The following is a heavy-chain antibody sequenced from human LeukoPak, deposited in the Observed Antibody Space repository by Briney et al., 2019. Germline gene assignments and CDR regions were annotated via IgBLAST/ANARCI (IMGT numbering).Heavy chain of an antibody. D-gene: IGHD3-22*01. CDR1: GYTFTSYG. V-gene: IGHV1-18*01. J-gene: IGHJ5*02. CDR3: ARADSSGYYPYWFDP. Sequence: GASVKVSCKASGYTFTSYGISWVRQAPGQGLEWMGWISAYNGNTNYAQKLQGRVTMTTDTSTSTAYMELRSLRSDDTAVYYCARADSSGYYPYWFDPWGQGTLVTVSS. CDR2: ISAYNGNT.